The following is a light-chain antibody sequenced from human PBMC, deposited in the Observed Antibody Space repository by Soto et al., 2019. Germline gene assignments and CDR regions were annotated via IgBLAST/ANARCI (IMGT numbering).Light chain of an antibody. CDR1: QDINNY. J-gene: IGKJ4*01. V-gene: IGKV1-33*01. CDR2: DAS. Sequence: DLPMTQSPSSLSASVGDRVTITCRASQDINNYLNWYQQKPGKAPKLLIYDASTLETGVPSRFSGSGSGTDFTFTISSLQPEDIATYYCQQYDNLPRTFGGGTKVEIK. CDR3: QQYDNLPRT.